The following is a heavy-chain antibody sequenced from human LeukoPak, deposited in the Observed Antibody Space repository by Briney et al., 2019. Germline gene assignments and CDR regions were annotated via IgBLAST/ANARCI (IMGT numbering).Heavy chain of an antibody. Sequence: GGSLRLSCAASGFTFSSYAMSWVRQAPGKGLEWVSLIIGSGGNTYYADSVKGRFTISRDNSKNTLYLQMSSLRAENTALYYCAKDSASGGWYYFDYWGQGALVTVSS. D-gene: IGHD6-19*01. CDR3: AKDSASGGWYYFDY. CDR2: IIGSGGNT. V-gene: IGHV3-23*01. CDR1: GFTFSSYA. J-gene: IGHJ4*02.